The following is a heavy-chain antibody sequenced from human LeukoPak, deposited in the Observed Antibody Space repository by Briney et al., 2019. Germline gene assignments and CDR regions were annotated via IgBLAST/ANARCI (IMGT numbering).Heavy chain of an antibody. CDR2: ISGSGGST. Sequence: QAGGSLRLSCAASGFTFSSYSMNWVRQAPGKGLEWVSAISGSGGSTYYADSVKGRFTISRDNSKNTLYLQMNSLRAEDTAVYYCAKDPLSNGVLGYWGQGTLVTVSS. D-gene: IGHD2-8*01. V-gene: IGHV3-23*01. J-gene: IGHJ4*02. CDR3: AKDPLSNGVLGY. CDR1: GFTFSSYS.